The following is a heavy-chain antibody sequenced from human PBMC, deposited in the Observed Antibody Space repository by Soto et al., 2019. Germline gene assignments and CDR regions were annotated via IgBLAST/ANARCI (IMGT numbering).Heavy chain of an antibody. CDR2: IIPMSGTP. J-gene: IGHJ6*02. V-gene: IGHV1-69*06. Sequence: QVQLVQSGAEVKNPGSSVKVSCRVSGGTFSDYVISWVRQAPGQGLEWMGGIIPMSGTPNYAQKFQGRVTITADKSTRRVTIIASTTTAYMEVKSLRSEDTAVYYCARPVGRMGRGVKLYYFYAMDVWGQGTTVTVSS. CDR1: GGTFSDYV. CDR3: ARPVGRMGRGVKLYYFYAMDV. D-gene: IGHD3-10*01.